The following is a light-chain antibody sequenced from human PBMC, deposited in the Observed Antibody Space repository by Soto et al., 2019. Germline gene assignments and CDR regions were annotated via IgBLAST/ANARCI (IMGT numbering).Light chain of an antibody. V-gene: IGKV1-39*01. CDR3: QQSYSSPPT. CDR2: DAS. CDR1: QDISNY. J-gene: IGKJ1*01. Sequence: SQVTQSRSSLSASVGHRFTITCQASQDISNYLNWYQQKPGKAPELLIHDASSLQSGVPSRFSGSGYGADFNLTIGSLQTEDFAVYYCQQSYSSPPTFGQGTKVDIK.